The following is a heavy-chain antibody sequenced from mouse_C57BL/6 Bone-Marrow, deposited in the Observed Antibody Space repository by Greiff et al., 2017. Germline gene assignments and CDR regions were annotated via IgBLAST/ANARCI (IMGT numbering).Heavy chain of an antibody. CDR2: IYPKSGNT. CDR3: ARRGSYYYGSTAWFAD. D-gene: IGHD1-1*01. V-gene: IGHV1-81*01. CDR1: GYTFTSYG. J-gene: IGHJ3*01. Sequence: VQLQQSGAELARPGASVKLSCKASGYTFTSYGISWVKQRTGQGLEWIGEIYPKSGNTYYNEQFKGKATLTADKSSSTAYMELRSLLSEDSAVYVCARRGSYYYGSTAWFADWGQGTLVTVSA.